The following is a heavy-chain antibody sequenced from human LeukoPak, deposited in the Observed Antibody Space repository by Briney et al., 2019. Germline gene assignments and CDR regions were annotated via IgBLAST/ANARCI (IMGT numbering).Heavy chain of an antibody. Sequence: SETLSLTCTVSGGSISSGGYYWSWIRQHPGKGLEWIGYIYYSGSTYYNPSLKSRVTISVDTSKNQFSLKLSSVTAADTAVYYCARGGYCSSTSCYTKHSWFAPWGQGTLVTVSS. V-gene: IGHV4-31*03. CDR1: GGSISSGGYY. D-gene: IGHD2-2*02. CDR2: IYYSGST. J-gene: IGHJ5*02. CDR3: ARGGYCSSTSCYTKHSWFAP.